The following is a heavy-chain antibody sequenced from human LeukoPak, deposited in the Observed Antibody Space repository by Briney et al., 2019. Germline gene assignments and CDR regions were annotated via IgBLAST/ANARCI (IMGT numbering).Heavy chain of an antibody. D-gene: IGHD3-10*01. CDR2: IYSDAST. CDR1: GFTVSSSY. Sequence: GGSLRLSCAVSGFTVSSSYMSWVREAPGKGLVWVSIIYSDASTYYADSVKGRFSISRDNSKNTLYLQMNSLRVEDTALYYCARDLGSGTSNAFFDSLGQGTLVTVSS. V-gene: IGHV3-66*01. J-gene: IGHJ4*02. CDR3: ARDLGSGTSNAFFDS.